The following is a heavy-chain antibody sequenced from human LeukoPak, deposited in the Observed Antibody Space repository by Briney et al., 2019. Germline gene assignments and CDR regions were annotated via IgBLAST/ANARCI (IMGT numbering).Heavy chain of an antibody. CDR1: VFTDY. CDR3: ARDATPPGIIFDY. CDR2: INQDGSEK. J-gene: IGHJ4*02. V-gene: IGHV3-7*05. Sequence: GGSLRLSCAASVFTDYMTWVREAPGKGLEWVANINQDGSEKWYVDSVKGRFTISSDTAKNSVFLQMNSLRAEDTAVYYCARDATPPGIIFDYWGQGTLVTVSS. D-gene: IGHD3-16*01.